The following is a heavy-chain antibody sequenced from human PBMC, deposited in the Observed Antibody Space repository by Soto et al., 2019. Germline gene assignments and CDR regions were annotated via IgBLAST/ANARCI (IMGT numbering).Heavy chain of an antibody. CDR1: GLNFVSYG. CDR3: AAITQNDVSYYYYYGMDV. J-gene: IGHJ6*04. Sequence: GGSHRLSCAASGLNFVSYGMHWVLQAPGKGLEWVAVISYDGSNKYYADSVKGRFTISRDNSKNTLYLQMNSLRAEDTAVYYCAAITQNDVSYYYYYGMDVWGNGTTVPVSS. V-gene: IGHV3-30*03. CDR2: ISYDGSNK. D-gene: IGHD2-21*01.